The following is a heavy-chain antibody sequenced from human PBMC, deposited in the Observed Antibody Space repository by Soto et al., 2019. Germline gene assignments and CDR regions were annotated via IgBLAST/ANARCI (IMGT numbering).Heavy chain of an antibody. Sequence: QVQLVQSGAEVKKPGSSVKVSCKASGGAFNNYIFDWLRQAPGQGLEWMGGIIPMFGTPKYAQTFQDRITISADVSTGTAYMELTSLRFDDTAVYYCARGRDQPPVGLYFDSWGEGTRVTVSS. CDR2: IIPMFGTP. CDR3: ARGRDQPPVGLYFDS. CDR1: GGAFNNYI. V-gene: IGHV1-69*01. J-gene: IGHJ4*02. D-gene: IGHD1-26*01.